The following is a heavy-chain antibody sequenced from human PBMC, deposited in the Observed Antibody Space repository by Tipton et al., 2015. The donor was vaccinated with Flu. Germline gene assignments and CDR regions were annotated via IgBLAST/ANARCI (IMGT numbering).Heavy chain of an antibody. V-gene: IGHV6-1*01. CDR1: GDSVSSNSAA. D-gene: IGHD3-22*01. J-gene: IGHJ6*03. CDR2: TYYRSKWYN. CDR3: ARDLRHYCDSSGYYYHYYYYMDV. Sequence: GLVKPSQTLSLTCAISGDSVSSNSAAWNWIRQSPSRGLEWLGRTYYRSKWYNDYAVSVKSRITINPDTSKNQFSLQLNSVTPEDTAVYYCARDLRHYCDSSGYYYHYYYYMDVWGKGTTVTVSS.